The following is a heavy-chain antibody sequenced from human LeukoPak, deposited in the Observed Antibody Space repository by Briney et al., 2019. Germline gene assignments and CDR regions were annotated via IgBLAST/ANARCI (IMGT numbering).Heavy chain of an antibody. Sequence: GGSLRLSCAASGFTFSSYAMSWVRQAPGKGLEWVSAISGSGGTTYYADSVKGRFTFSRDNSKNTLYLQMNRLRAEDTAVYYCAKDAIFRVVIMYIPIRRSAFDIWSQETMVTVSS. CDR3: AKDAIFRVVIMYIPIRRSAFDI. CDR2: ISGSGGTT. CDR1: GFTFSSYA. D-gene: IGHD3-3*01. J-gene: IGHJ3*02. V-gene: IGHV3-23*01.